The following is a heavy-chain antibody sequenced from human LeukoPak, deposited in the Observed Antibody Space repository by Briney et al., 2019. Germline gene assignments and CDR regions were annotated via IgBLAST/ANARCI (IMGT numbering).Heavy chain of an antibody. J-gene: IGHJ5*02. CDR1: GFTFSSYG. V-gene: IGHV3-23*01. Sequence: GGSLRLSCAASGFTFSSYGMSWVRQAPGKGLEWVSAISGSGGSTYYADSVKGRFTISRDNSKNTLYLQMNSLRAEDTAVYYCAKDLQVYELRGSMFDPWGQGTLVTVSS. CDR3: AKDLQVYELRGSMFDP. CDR2: ISGSGGST. D-gene: IGHD3-16*01.